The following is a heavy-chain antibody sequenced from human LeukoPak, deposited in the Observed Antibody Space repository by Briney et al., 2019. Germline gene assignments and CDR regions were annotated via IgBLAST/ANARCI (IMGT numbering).Heavy chain of an antibody. CDR3: ARADWAYCGGDCPDFDY. CDR1: GYTFTGYG. D-gene: IGHD2-21*02. J-gene: IGHJ4*02. CDR2: ISAYNGNT. Sequence: ASVKVSCKASGYTFTGYGISWVRQAPGQGLEWMGWISAYNGNTNYAQKLQGRVTMTTDTSTSTAYMELRSQRSDDTAVYYCARADWAYCGGDCPDFDYWGQGTLVTVSS. V-gene: IGHV1-18*01.